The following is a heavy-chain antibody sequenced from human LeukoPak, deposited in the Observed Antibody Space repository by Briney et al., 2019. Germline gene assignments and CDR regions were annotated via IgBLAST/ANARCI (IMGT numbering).Heavy chain of an antibody. CDR3: VRDRVLGAFDI. D-gene: IGHD3-16*01. J-gene: IGHJ3*02. CDR1: GGSISSYY. Sequence: SETVSLTCTVSGGSISSYYWSWIRQPPGKGLEWIGNIHSSGSTNYNPSLKGRVTISVDTSKNQFSLKLSSVTAADTAVYYCVRDRVLGAFDIWGQGTMVTVSS. V-gene: IGHV4-59*01. CDR2: IHSSGST.